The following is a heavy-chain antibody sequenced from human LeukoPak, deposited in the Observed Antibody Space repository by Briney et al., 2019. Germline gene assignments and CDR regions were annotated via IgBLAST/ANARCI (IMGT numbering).Heavy chain of an antibody. CDR1: GFTFSSYG. D-gene: IGHD2-2*01. CDR2: ISYDGSNK. CDR3: AKPFVPAAYSNFDY. J-gene: IGHJ4*02. V-gene: IGHV3-30*18. Sequence: SGGSLRLSCAASGFTFSSYGMHWVRQAPGKGLEWVAVISYDGSNKYYADSVKGRFTISRDNSKNTLYLQMNSLRAEDTAVYYCAKPFVPAAYSNFDYWGQGTLVTVSS.